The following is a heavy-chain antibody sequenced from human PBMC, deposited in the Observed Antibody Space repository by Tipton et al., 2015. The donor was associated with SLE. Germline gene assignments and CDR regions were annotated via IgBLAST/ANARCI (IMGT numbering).Heavy chain of an antibody. D-gene: IGHD5-12*01. Sequence: QLVQSGAEVKKPGASVKVSCKTSGYTFTTYYMHWVRQAPGQGLEWMGGIIPIFGTANYAQKFQGRVTITADESTSTAYMELSSLRSEDTAVYYCAARSTYDANWFDPWGQGTLVTVSS. J-gene: IGHJ5*02. CDR3: AARSTYDANWFDP. CDR1: GYTFTTYY. CDR2: IIPIFGTA. V-gene: IGHV1-69*13.